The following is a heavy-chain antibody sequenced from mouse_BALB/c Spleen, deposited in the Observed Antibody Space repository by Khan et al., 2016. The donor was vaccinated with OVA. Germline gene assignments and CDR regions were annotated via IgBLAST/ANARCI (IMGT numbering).Heavy chain of an antibody. J-gene: IGHJ4*01. V-gene: IGHV9-3-1*01. D-gene: IGHD2-10*01. Sequence: QIQLVQSGPELKKPGETVKISCKVSGYTLTNYGMNWVKQSPGKALKWMGGINTYTGEPTYADAFKGRFAFSLETSATTAYLQINNLKNEDTATYFCARPPYFSYTLDYWGQGTSVTVSS. CDR3: ARPPYFSYTLDY. CDR2: INTYTGEP. CDR1: GYTLTNYG.